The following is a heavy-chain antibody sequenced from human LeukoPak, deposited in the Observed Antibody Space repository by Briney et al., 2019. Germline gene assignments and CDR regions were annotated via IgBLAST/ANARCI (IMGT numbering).Heavy chain of an antibody. CDR1: GFTFRSFW. Sequence: GGSLRLSCVASGFTFRSFWMHWVRQDPGKGLVWVSHMNGDGTSISYADSVKGRFTISRDNAKNTLYLQMNRLKAEDTAVYYCARSATDAFDIWGQGTMVTVPS. J-gene: IGHJ3*02. CDR2: MNGDGTSI. D-gene: IGHD3-3*01. V-gene: IGHV3-74*01. CDR3: ARSATDAFDI.